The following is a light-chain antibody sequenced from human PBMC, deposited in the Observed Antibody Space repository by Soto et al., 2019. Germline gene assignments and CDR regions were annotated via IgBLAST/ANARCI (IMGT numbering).Light chain of an antibody. CDR1: SSDVGGYKY. CDR2: EVS. CDR3: CSYAGSNNYV. J-gene: IGLJ1*01. Sequence: QSALTQPPSASGSPGQSVTISCTGSSSDVGGYKYVSWFQQHPGKAPKLMICEVSKRPSGVPDRFSGSRSDNTASLTVSGLQAEDEADYYCCSYAGSNNYVFGTGTKVTVL. V-gene: IGLV2-8*01.